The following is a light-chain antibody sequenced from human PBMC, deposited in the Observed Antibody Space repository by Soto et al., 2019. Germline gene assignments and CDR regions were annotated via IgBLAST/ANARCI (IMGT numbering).Light chain of an antibody. CDR3: SSYTTSSTLNI. CDR1: SSDVGDYDY. Sequence: QSALTQPASVSGSPGQSITISCTGTSSDVGDYDYVSWYQQHPGKAPKLLIYEVNNRPSGVSNRFSGSKSGNTASLTISGLQAEDESDYYCSSYTTSSTLNIFGTGTKLTVL. V-gene: IGLV2-14*01. CDR2: EVN. J-gene: IGLJ1*01.